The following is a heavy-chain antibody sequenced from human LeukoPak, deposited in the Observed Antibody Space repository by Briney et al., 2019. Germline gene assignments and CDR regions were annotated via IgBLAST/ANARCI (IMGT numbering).Heavy chain of an antibody. V-gene: IGHV3-21*01. Sequence: GGSLRLSCAASGFTFSDYNMNWVRQAPGKGLEWVSSISSSSNYIYYAVSVECRFTISSDNAKISLYLQMNSLRAEDTAVYYCARANSGYYDFWSGYSLLDYMDVWGKGTTVTVSS. CDR3: ARANSGYYDFWSGYSLLDYMDV. CDR2: ISSSSNYI. J-gene: IGHJ6*03. CDR1: GFTFSDYN. D-gene: IGHD3-3*01.